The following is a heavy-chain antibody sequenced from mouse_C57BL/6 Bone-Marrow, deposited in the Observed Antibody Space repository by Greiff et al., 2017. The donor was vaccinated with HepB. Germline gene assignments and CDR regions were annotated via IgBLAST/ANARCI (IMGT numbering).Heavy chain of an antibody. CDR2: IDPSDSYT. V-gene: IGHV1-50*01. Sequence: QVQLQQPGAELVKPGASVKLSCKASGYTFTSYWMQWVKQRPGQGLEWIGEIDPSDSYTNYNQKFKGKATLTVDTSSSTAYMQLSSLTSEDSAVYYCATLDSSGSFAYWGQGTLVTVSA. D-gene: IGHD3-2*02. CDR1: GYTFTSYW. CDR3: ATLDSSGSFAY. J-gene: IGHJ3*01.